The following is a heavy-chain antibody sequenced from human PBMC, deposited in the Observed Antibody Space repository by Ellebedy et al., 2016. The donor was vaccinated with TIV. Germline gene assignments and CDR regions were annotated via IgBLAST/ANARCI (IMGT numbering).Heavy chain of an antibody. V-gene: IGHV5-51*01. D-gene: IGHD3-22*01. Sequence: GESLKISCKGSGYSFTSYGIGWVRQMPGKGLEWMGIFYPGDSDTRYSPSFQGQVTISADKSISTAYLQWSSLKASDTAMYYCARRAYYYDSSGYYDDYWGQGTLVTVSS. CDR1: GYSFTSYG. J-gene: IGHJ4*02. CDR2: FYPGDSDT. CDR3: ARRAYYYDSSGYYDDY.